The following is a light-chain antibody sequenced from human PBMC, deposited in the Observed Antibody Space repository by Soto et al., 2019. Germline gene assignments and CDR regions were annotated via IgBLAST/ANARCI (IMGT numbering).Light chain of an antibody. V-gene: IGKV1-5*01. J-gene: IGKJ1*01. CDR2: DAS. Sequence: DIQMTQSPSTLSASVGDRVTFTCRASQSISNWLAWYQQKPGKAPKLLIYDASSLQSEVPSRFSGSGSGTEFTLTISTLQPDAFATYYCQQGMNYATFGQGTKVEIK. CDR3: QQGMNYAT. CDR1: QSISNW.